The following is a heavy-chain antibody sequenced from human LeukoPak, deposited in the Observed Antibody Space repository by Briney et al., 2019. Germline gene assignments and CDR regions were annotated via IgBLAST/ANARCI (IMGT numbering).Heavy chain of an antibody. CDR3: AXXXTKYCRSTSCPLDY. CDR1: GYTFTGYY. J-gene: IGHJ4*02. Sequence: ASVKVSCKASGYTFTGYYMHWVRQAPGQGLEWMGWINPNSGGTNYAQKFQGRVTMTRDTSISTAYMELSRLRTDDTAVYYFAXXXTKYCRSTSCPLDYWGQGTLVTVSS. V-gene: IGHV1-2*02. D-gene: IGHD2-2*01. CDR2: INPNSGGT.